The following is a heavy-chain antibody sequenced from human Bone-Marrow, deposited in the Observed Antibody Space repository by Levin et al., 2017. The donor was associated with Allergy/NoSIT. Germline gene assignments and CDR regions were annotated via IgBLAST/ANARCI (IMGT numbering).Heavy chain of an antibody. CDR1: GGSITHYS. Sequence: SETLSLTCAVSGGSITHYSWSWIRQSADRGLEWIGRIYVSGTNNHNPSLKSRVTMSVDRSKDQFSLRLSSVTAADTAVYYCARANPKGYFDFWGQGILVTVS. J-gene: IGHJ4*02. D-gene: IGHD6-13*01. CDR2: IYVSGTN. V-gene: IGHV4-4*07. CDR3: ARANPKGYFDF.